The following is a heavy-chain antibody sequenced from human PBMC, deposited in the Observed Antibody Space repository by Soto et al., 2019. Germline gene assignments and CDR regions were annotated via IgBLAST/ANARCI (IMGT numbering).Heavy chain of an antibody. CDR3: ARELDY. J-gene: IGHJ4*02. CDR2: IYSGGST. V-gene: IGHV3-66*01. CDR1: GFTVSSNY. Sequence: EVQLVESGGGLVQPGGSLRLSCAASGFTVSSNYMSWVRQATGKGLEWVSVIYSGGSTYYADSVKGRFTIARDNSKNTLYFQMNSLRAEETAVYYCARELDYWGQGTLVTVSS.